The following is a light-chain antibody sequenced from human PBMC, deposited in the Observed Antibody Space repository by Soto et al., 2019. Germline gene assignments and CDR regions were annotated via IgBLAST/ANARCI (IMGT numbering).Light chain of an antibody. Sequence: DIKMTQSPSAMSASVGDRVTITCRASQGISNHLVWFQLKPGKVPKRLIYDASSLQTGVPSRFSGSGSGTDFTLTISSLQPEDFATYYCLQHNNFPLTFGQGTRLEAK. CDR1: QGISNH. CDR3: LQHNNFPLT. CDR2: DAS. J-gene: IGKJ5*01. V-gene: IGKV1-17*03.